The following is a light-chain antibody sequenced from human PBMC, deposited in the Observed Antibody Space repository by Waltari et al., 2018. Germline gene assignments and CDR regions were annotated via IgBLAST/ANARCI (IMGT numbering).Light chain of an antibody. J-gene: IGKJ2*01. CDR3: QQYSSFST. V-gene: IGKV1-5*03. CDR2: MAS. Sequence: DIQMTQSPSTLSASVGDRVTIACRASLSVGTWLAWYQQKPGKAPKLLIYMASSLESGVPSRFSGSGSGTEFTLTISSLQPDDFATYSCQQYSSFSTFGQGTKLDI. CDR1: LSVGTW.